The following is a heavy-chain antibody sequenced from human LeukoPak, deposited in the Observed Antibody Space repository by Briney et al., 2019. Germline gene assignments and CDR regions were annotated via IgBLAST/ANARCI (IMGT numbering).Heavy chain of an antibody. Sequence: ASVKVSCKASGYIFTNYGITWVRQAPGQGLEWMGWISTNKGNTHIAQRFQGRVTMTTDTSTTTAYMELRSLRSDDTAVYYCARDRQFLEWLLSNWYFDLWGRGTLVTVSS. CDR3: ARDRQFLEWLLSNWYFDL. V-gene: IGHV1-18*01. CDR1: GYIFTNYG. D-gene: IGHD3-3*01. CDR2: ISTNKGNT. J-gene: IGHJ2*01.